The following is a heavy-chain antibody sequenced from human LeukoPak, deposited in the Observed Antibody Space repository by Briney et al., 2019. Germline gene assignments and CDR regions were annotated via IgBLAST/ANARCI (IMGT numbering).Heavy chain of an antibody. D-gene: IGHD3-3*01. V-gene: IGHV3-23*01. CDR3: ARARQYDSWSGYSRYYYYGMDV. J-gene: IGHJ6*02. CDR2: ISGSDGST. Sequence: GGSLRLSCATSGFTFSSYGMSWVRQAPGKRLEWVSSISGSDGSTYYADSVKGRFTISRDNSKNTLYLQMNSLGVEDTAVYYCARARQYDSWSGYSRYYYYGMDVWGQGTTVTVSS. CDR1: GFTFSSYG.